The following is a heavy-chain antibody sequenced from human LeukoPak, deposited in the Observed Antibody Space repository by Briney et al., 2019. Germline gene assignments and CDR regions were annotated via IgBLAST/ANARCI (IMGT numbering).Heavy chain of an antibody. Sequence: GSLRLSCAASGFTFSSYWMSWVRQAPGKGLEWVANIKQDGSEKYYVDSVKGRFTISRDNAKNSLYLQMNSLRAEDTAVYYCARLPYSSSWYDGMDVWGQGTTVTVSS. V-gene: IGHV3-7*01. D-gene: IGHD6-13*01. J-gene: IGHJ6*02. CDR1: GFTFSSYW. CDR3: ARLPYSSSWYDGMDV. CDR2: IKQDGSEK.